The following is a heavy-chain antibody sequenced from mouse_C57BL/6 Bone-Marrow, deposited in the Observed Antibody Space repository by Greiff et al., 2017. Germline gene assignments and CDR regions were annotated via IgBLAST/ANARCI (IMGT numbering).Heavy chain of an antibody. CDR1: GYTFTSYW. J-gene: IGHJ1*03. CDR2: IYPGSGST. D-gene: IGHD2-5*01. Sequence: QVQLQQPGAELVKPGASVKLSCKASGYTFTSYWITWVKQRPGQGLEWIGDIYPGSGSTNYNEKFKSKATLTVDTSSSTAYMQLSSLTSEDSAVYYCARPYYSNYWYFDVWGTGTSVTVSS. V-gene: IGHV1-55*01. CDR3: ARPYYSNYWYFDV.